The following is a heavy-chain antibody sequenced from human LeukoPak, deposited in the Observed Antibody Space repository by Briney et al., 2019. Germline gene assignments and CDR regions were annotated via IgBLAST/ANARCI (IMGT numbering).Heavy chain of an antibody. D-gene: IGHD3-22*01. CDR1: GFTVSSNY. CDR3: ARETHYYDSSGYYGAFDY. V-gene: IGHV3-53*01. CDR2: IYSGGST. J-gene: IGHJ4*02. Sequence: GGSLRLSCAASGFTVSSNYMSWVRQAPGKGLEWVSVIYSGGSTYYADSVKGRFTISRDNSRNTLYLQMNSLRAEDTAVYYCARETHYYDSSGYYGAFDYWGQGTLVTVSS.